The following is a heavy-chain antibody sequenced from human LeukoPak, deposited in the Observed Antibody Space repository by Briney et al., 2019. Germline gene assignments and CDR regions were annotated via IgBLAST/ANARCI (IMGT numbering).Heavy chain of an antibody. CDR3: ARETTMVRGVNDY. J-gene: IGHJ4*02. CDR2: MNPNSGNT. CDR1: GYTFTSYD. Sequence: ASVKVSCKASGYTFTSYDINWVRQATGQGLEWMGWMNPNSGNTGYAQKFQGRVTMTRNTSISTAYMELSSLRSEDTAVYYCARETTMVRGVNDYWGQGTLVTVSS. V-gene: IGHV1-8*01. D-gene: IGHD3-10*01.